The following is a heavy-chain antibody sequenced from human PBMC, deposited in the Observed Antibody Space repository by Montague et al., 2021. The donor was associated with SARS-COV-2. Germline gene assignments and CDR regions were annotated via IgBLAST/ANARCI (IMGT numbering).Heavy chain of an antibody. CDR2: ISYGGIA. V-gene: IGHV4-4*02. CDR1: GVSITSTNW. J-gene: IGHJ4*02. D-gene: IGHD4-11*01. Sequence: SETLSLTCAVSGVSITSTNWWSLVRQPPGKGLEWIGEISYGGIATYNPSLKSRATTSTDRSRNLFSLKLSSVTAADTAIYYCAGKVLTVPADYWGQGTLVTVS. CDR3: AGKVLTVPADY.